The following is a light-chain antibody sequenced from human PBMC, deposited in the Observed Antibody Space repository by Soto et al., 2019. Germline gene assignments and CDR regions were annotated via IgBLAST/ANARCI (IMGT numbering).Light chain of an antibody. CDR1: QSVSSSY. Sequence: EIVLTQSPGTLSLSPGERATLSCRASQSVSSSYLAWYQQKPGQAPGLLIYGASSRATGIPDRFSGSGSGTAFTLTISRLEPEDFEVYYCQQYGSSPTFGQGTKLEIK. CDR3: QQYGSSPT. J-gene: IGKJ2*01. CDR2: GAS. V-gene: IGKV3-20*01.